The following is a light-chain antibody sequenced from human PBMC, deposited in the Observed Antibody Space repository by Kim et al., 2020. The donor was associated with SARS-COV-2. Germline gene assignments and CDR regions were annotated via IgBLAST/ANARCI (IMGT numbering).Light chain of an antibody. CDR2: KAS. V-gene: IGKV1-5*03. Sequence: ASVGGRVTITCRASQSISSWLAWYQQKPGKAPKLLIYKASSLESGVPSRFSGSGSGTEFTLTISSLQPDDFATYYCQQYNSYSGTFGQGTKVDIK. CDR1: QSISSW. CDR3: QQYNSYSGT. J-gene: IGKJ1*01.